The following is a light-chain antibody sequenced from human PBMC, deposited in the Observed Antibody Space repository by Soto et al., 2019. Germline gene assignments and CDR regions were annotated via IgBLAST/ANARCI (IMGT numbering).Light chain of an antibody. J-gene: IGLJ1*01. CDR1: SSNIGANYD. CDR3: QSYDSSLSAHYV. CDR2: GNS. V-gene: IGLV1-40*01. Sequence: QLVLTQPPSVSGAPGQGVTISCTGSSSNIGANYDVHWYQQLPGTAPKLLIYGNSNRPSGVPDRFSGSKSGTSASLAITGLQAEDEADYYCQSYDSSLSAHYVFGTGTKLTVL.